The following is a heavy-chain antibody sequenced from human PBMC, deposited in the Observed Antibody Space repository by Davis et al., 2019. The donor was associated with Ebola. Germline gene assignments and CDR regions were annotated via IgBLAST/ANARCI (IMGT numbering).Heavy chain of an antibody. V-gene: IGHV3-43*02. CDR2: ISGNGYGT. Sequence: GGSLRLSCSASGFTFDDHAMSWVRQAPGKALEWVSLISGNGYGTEYGDSVKGRFTISRDNSKNTLYLQMNSLRAEDTAVYYCARDQLSTKYYDILTGYYSWGQGTMVTVSS. J-gene: IGHJ4*02. CDR3: ARDQLSTKYYDILTGYYS. D-gene: IGHD3-9*01. CDR1: GFTFDDHA.